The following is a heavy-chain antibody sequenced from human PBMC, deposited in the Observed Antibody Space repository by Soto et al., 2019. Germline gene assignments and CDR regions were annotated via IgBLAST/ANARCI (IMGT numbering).Heavy chain of an antibody. CDR2: LGWNSGDI. Sequence: EVQLVESGGGLVQPGRSLRLSCVASGFRFDGHAMHWVRQTPGKGLEWVSGLGWNSGDIDYADFVKGRFTISRDNAKNYMYLQMTSLRAEDTAIYYFVRLRYSEGSGNFDYWGQGTLVTVSS. J-gene: IGHJ4*02. D-gene: IGHD5-12*01. CDR3: VRLRYSEGSGNFDY. CDR1: GFRFDGHA. V-gene: IGHV3-9*01.